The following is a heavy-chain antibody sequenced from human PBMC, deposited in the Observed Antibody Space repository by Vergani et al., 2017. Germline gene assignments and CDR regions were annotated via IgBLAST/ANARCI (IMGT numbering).Heavy chain of an antibody. Sequence: QVQLVESGGGVVQPGRSLRLSCAASGFTFSSYGMHWVRQAPGKGLEWVAVISYDGSNKYYADSVKGRFTISRDNSKNTLYLQMNSLRAEDTAVYYCAKGGGRGYSYGEHVDYWGQGTLVTVSS. CDR3: AKGGGRGYSYGEHVDY. CDR1: GFTFSSYG. CDR2: ISYDGSNK. V-gene: IGHV3-30*18. J-gene: IGHJ4*02. D-gene: IGHD5-18*01.